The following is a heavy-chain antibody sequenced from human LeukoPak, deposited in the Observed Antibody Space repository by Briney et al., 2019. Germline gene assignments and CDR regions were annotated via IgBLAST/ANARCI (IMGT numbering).Heavy chain of an antibody. V-gene: IGHV3-74*01. CDR3: ARVFKEIVVAYTGTAYYYGMDV. J-gene: IGHJ6*02. CDR1: GFTFSSYW. D-gene: IGHD2-15*01. Sequence: PGGSLRLSCAASGFTFSSYWMHWVRQAPGKGLVRVSRISSDGSSTNYADSVKGRFTISRDNAKNSLYLQMNSLRAEDTAVYYCARVFKEIVVAYTGTAYYYGMDVWGQGTTVTVSS. CDR2: ISSDGSST.